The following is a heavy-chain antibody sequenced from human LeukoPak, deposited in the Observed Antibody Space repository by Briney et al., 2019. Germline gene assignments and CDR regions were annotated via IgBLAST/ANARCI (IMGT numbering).Heavy chain of an antibody. Sequence: SQTLSLTCAISGDSVSSNSAAWNWIRQSPSRGLEWLGRTYYRSKWYNDYAVSVKSRITINPDTSKNQFSLQLNSVTPEDTAVYYCVRESIGELLWFGEPLRPPATAFDYWGQGTLVTVSS. CDR2: TYYRSKWYN. V-gene: IGHV6-1*01. J-gene: IGHJ4*02. CDR3: VRESIGELLWFGEPLRPPATAFDY. CDR1: GDSVSSNSAA. D-gene: IGHD3-10*01.